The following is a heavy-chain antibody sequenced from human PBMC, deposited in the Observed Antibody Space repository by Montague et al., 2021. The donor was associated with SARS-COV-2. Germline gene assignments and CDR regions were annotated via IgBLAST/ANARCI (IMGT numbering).Heavy chain of an antibody. CDR1: GGSISSYY. CDR2: INNSGST. J-gene: IGHJ4*02. V-gene: IGHV4-59*01. D-gene: IGHD5-24*01. Sequence: SETLSLTCTVSGGSISSYYWSWIRQPPGKGLEWIGYINNSGSTNYNPSLKSRVTISVDTSKNQFSLKLSSVTAADTAVYYCARACARWLQFDPYFDYWGQGTLVTVSS. CDR3: ARACARWLQFDPYFDY.